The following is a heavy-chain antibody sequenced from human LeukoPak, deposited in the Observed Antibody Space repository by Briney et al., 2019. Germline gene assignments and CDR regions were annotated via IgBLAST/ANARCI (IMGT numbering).Heavy chain of an antibody. CDR1: GYTFTSYD. D-gene: IGHD6-13*01. CDR3: AREKAAAEDYYYYYMDV. J-gene: IGHJ6*03. Sequence: ASVKVSCKASGYTFTSYDINWVRQATGQGLEWMGWMNPNSGNTGYAQKFQGRVTMTRNTSISTAYMELSSLRSEDTAVYYCAREKAAAEDYYYYYMDVWGNGTTVTVSS. CDR2: MNPNSGNT. V-gene: IGHV1-8*01.